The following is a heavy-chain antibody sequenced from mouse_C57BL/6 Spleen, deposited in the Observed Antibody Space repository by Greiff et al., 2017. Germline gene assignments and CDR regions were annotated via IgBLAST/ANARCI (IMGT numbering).Heavy chain of an antibody. CDR1: GYTFTDYN. D-gene: IGHD1-1*01. CDR2: INPNNGGT. J-gene: IGHJ3*01. V-gene: IGHV1-22*01. CDR3: ASPPPPYYGSSPFAY. Sequence: EVQLQQSGPELVKPGASVKMSCKASGYTFTDYNLHWVKQSHGKSLEWIGYINPNNGGTSYNQKFKGKATLTVNKSSSTAYMELRSLTSEDSAVYYCASPPPPYYGSSPFAYWGQGTLVTVSA.